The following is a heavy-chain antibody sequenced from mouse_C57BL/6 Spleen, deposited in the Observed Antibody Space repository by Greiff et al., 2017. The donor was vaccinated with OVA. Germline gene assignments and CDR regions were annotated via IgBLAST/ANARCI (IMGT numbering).Heavy chain of an antibody. CDR2: FDPSDSYT. CDR3: ARGSSGSFDY. CDR1: GYTFTSYW. Sequence: QVHVKQPGAELVKPGASVKLSCKASGYTFTSYWMQWVKQRPGQGLEWIGEFDPSDSYTNYNQKFKGKATLTVDTSSSTAYMQLSSLTSEDSAVYYCARGSSGSFDYWGQGTTLTVSS. V-gene: IGHV1-50*01. J-gene: IGHJ2*01. D-gene: IGHD3-2*02.